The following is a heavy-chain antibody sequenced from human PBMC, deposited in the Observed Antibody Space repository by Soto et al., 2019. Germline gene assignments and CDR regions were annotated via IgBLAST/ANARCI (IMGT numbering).Heavy chain of an antibody. CDR3: ASGNSGRHYRFDASDI. J-gene: IGHJ3*02. CDR2: INPSGGST. Sequence: ASVKVSCKASGYTFTSYYIHWVRQAPLQGLEWMGIINPSGGSTSYAQKFQGRVTMTRDTSTSKVHMELSSLRSEETAVYYCASGNSGRHYRFDASDIWG. D-gene: IGHD1-26*01. V-gene: IGHV1-46*01. CDR1: GYTFTSYY.